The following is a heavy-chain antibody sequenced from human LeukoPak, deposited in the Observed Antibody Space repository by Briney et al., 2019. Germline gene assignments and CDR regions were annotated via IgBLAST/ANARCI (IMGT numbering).Heavy chain of an antibody. J-gene: IGHJ4*02. CDR2: ISSSSSTI. D-gene: IGHD4-17*01. Sequence: HAGGSLRLSCAASGFTFSSYAMNWVHQAPGKGLEWVSYISSSSSTIYYADSVKGRFTISRDNAKNSLYLQMNSLRAEDTAVYYCASSDYGAFDYWGQGTLVTVSS. CDR3: ASSDYGAFDY. V-gene: IGHV3-48*01. CDR1: GFTFSSYA.